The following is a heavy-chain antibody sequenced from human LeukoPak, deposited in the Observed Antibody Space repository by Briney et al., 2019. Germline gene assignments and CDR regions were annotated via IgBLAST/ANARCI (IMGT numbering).Heavy chain of an antibody. V-gene: IGHV1-69*05. D-gene: IGHD6-6*01. J-gene: IGHJ4*02. CDR3: ARRASSSSPFDY. Sequence: SSVNVSFKSCVCTFSCYVINWVRPAPGQGLDWMGGSISIFGSSNNAQKFRGRVTITTDESKSTAYMELSSLRSEDTAVYYCARRASSSSPFDYWGQGTLVTVSS. CDR2: SISIFGSS. CDR1: VCTFSCYV.